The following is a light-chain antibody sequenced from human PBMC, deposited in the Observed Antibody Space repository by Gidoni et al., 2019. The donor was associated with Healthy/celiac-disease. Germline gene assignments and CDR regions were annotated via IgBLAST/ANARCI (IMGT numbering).Light chain of an antibody. CDR1: QSVSSY. Sequence: EIVLTQSPATLSLSPGERATLSCRASQSVSSYLAWYQQKPGQAPRLLIYDASNRATVIPARFIGSGSGTDFTLTISSLEPEDFAVYYCQQRSNWPPTWTFGQGTKVEIK. CDR3: QQRSNWPPTWT. V-gene: IGKV3-11*01. CDR2: DAS. J-gene: IGKJ1*01.